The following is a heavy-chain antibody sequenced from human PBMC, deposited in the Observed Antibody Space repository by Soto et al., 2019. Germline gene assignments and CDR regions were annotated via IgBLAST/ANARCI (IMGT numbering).Heavy chain of an antibody. CDR1: GYTLTELS. Sequence: AAVKVSCKVSGYTLTELSMHWVRQAPGKGXEWMGGFDPEDGETIYAQKFQGRVTMTEDTSTDTAYMELSSLRSEDTAVYYCATSGLNYYDSSGYYQRGVFDYWGQGSLVTVSS. CDR3: ATSGLNYYDSSGYYQRGVFDY. CDR2: FDPEDGET. V-gene: IGHV1-24*01. D-gene: IGHD3-22*01. J-gene: IGHJ4*02.